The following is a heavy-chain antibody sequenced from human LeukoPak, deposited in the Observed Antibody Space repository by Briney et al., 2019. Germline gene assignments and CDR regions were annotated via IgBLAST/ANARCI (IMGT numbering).Heavy chain of an antibody. J-gene: IGHJ4*02. CDR1: GFTVSSNY. CDR3: AKPGGTGTTSYLWDY. V-gene: IGHV3-66*04. D-gene: IGHD1-7*01. Sequence: GGSLRLSCAASGFTVSSNYMSWVRQAPGKGLEWVSVIYSSGSTYYADSVKGRFTISRDNSKNTLYLRMNSLRAEDTAVYYCAKPGGTGTTSYLWDYWGQGTLVTVSS. CDR2: IYSSGST.